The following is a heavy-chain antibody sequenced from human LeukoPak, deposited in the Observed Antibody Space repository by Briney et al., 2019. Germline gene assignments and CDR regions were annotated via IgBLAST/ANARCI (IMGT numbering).Heavy chain of an antibody. D-gene: IGHD6-19*01. J-gene: IGHJ4*02. Sequence: QTGRSLRLSSAASGFTFDDYAMHWVRQAPGKGLEWVSGISWNSGSIGYADSVKGRFTISRDNAKNSLYLQMNNLRAEDTAVYYCARVQSSGWPARYYFDYWGQGTLVTVSS. CDR2: ISWNSGSI. CDR1: GFTFDDYA. V-gene: IGHV3-9*01. CDR3: ARVQSSGWPARYYFDY.